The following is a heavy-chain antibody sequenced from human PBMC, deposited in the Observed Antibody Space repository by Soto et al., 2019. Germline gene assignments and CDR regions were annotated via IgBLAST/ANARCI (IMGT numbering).Heavy chain of an antibody. J-gene: IGHJ4*02. V-gene: IGHV1-18*01. CDR3: ARRYYDSSGYLYYFDY. CDR2: ISAYNGNT. CDR1: GYTFTSYG. Sequence: ASVKVSCKASGYTFTSYGISWVRQAPGQGLEWMGWISAYNGNTNYAQKLQGRVTMTTDTSTSTAYMELSSLRSEDTAVYYCARRYYDSSGYLYYFDYWGQGTLVTVSS. D-gene: IGHD3-22*01.